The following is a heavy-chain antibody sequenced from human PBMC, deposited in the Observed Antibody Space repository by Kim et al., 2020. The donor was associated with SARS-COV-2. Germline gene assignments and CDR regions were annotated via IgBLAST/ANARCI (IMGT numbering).Heavy chain of an antibody. CDR3: ATTHFYGLYV. CDR1: GFTFSDFY. V-gene: IGHV3-11*01. J-gene: IGHJ6*02. CDR2: INTGGCKS. D-gene: IGHD3-3*02. Sequence: GGSLRLSCEASGFTFSDFYMSWMRQAPGKGLEWISDINTGGCKSSHADPVKGRFTTSRDNSKNALYLQMNSLRADDTAVYYCATTHFYGLYVWGQGTTVT.